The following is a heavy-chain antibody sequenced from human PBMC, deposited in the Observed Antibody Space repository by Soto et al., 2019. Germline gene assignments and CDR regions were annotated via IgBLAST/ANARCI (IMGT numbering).Heavy chain of an antibody. CDR2: ISYDGSNK. CDR3: AKVTTGTYLGFDP. J-gene: IGHJ5*02. D-gene: IGHD1-1*01. CDR1: GFTFSSYA. Sequence: GGSLRLSCAASGFTFSSYAMHWVRQAPGKGLEWVAVISYDGSNKYYADSVKGRFTISRDNSKNTLYLQMNSLRAEDTAVYYCAKVTTGTYLGFDPWGQGTLVTVSS. V-gene: IGHV3-30-3*01.